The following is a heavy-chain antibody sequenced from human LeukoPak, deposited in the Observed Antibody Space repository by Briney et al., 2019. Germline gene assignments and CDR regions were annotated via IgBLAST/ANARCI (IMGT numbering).Heavy chain of an antibody. Sequence: GASVKVSCKASGYTFTSYGISWVRQAPGQGLEWMGRISAYNGNTNYAQKLQGRVTMTTDTSTSTAYMELRSLRSDDTAVYYCATLGCTNGVCYGRFDYWGQGTLVTVSS. V-gene: IGHV1-18*01. J-gene: IGHJ4*02. D-gene: IGHD2-8*01. CDR2: ISAYNGNT. CDR1: GYTFTSYG. CDR3: ATLGCTNGVCYGRFDY.